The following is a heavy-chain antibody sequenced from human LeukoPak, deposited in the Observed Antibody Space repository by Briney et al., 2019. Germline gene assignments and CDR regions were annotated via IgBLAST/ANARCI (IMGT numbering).Heavy chain of an antibody. Sequence: GGSLRPSCAASGFTFSSYAMSWVRQAPGKGLEWVSAISGSGGSTYYADSVKGRFTISRDNSKTTLYLQMNSLRAEDTAVYYCAKTTYDILTGYFNWGQGTLVTVSS. CDR1: GFTFSSYA. J-gene: IGHJ4*02. CDR3: AKTTYDILTGYFN. D-gene: IGHD3-9*01. V-gene: IGHV3-23*01. CDR2: ISGSGGST.